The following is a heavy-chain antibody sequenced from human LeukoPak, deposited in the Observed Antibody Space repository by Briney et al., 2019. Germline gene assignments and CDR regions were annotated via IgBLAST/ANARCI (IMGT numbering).Heavy chain of an antibody. CDR2: ISSSSSYI. V-gene: IGHV3-21*01. CDR1: GFTFSSYS. Sequence: GGSLRLSCAASGFTFSSYSMNWVRQAPGKGLEWVSSISSSSSYIYYADSVKGRFTISRDNAKNSLYLQMNSLRAEDTAVYYCARVGDEGYYPIDYWGQGTLVTVSS. J-gene: IGHJ4*02. D-gene: IGHD3-22*01. CDR3: ARVGDEGYYPIDY.